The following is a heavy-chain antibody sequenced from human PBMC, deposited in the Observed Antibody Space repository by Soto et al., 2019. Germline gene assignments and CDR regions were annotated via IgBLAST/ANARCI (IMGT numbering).Heavy chain of an antibody. V-gene: IGHV4-59*08. D-gene: IGHD4-17*01. J-gene: IGHJ4*02. CDR1: GGSISGYY. CDR2: IYNSGST. CDR3: AGSTYGDYVTFDY. Sequence: SETLSLTCTVPGGSISGYYWIWMRQPPGKGLEWIGYIYNSGSTNYNPALKSRVTISVDTSKNQFSLKLSSVTAADTAVYYCAGSTYGDYVTFDYWGQGTLVTVSS.